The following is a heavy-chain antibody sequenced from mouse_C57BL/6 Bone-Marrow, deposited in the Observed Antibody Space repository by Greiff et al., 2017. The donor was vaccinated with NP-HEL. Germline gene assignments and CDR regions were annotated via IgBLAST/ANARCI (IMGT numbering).Heavy chain of an antibody. Sequence: EVMLVESGGDLVKPGGSLKLSCAASGFTFSSYGMSWVRQTPDKRLEWVATISSGGSYTYYPDSVKGRFTISRDNAKNTLYLQMSSLKSEDTAMYYCARHPMTTGVDRNFDVWGTGTTVTVSS. CDR2: ISSGGSYT. V-gene: IGHV5-6*02. J-gene: IGHJ1*03. D-gene: IGHD1-1*01. CDR3: ARHPMTTGVDRNFDV. CDR1: GFTFSSYG.